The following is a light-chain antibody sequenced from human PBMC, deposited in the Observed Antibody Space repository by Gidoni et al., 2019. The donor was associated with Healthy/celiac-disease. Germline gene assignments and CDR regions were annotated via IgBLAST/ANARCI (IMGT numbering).Light chain of an antibody. V-gene: IGKV1-5*01. CDR3: QQYNSYS. Sequence: DIQMTQSPSTQSASVGDRVTITCRASQSISSWLAWYQQKPGKAPKLLIYDASSLESGVPSRCSGSGSGTEFTLTISSLQPEDFATYYCQQYNSYSFGPGTKVDIK. J-gene: IGKJ3*01. CDR2: DAS. CDR1: QSISSW.